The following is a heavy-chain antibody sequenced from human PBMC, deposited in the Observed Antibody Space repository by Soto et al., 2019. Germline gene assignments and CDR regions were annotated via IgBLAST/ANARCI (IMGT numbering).Heavy chain of an antibody. CDR1: GYSFAGYW. Sequence: GETLKISCKGSGYSFAGYWITWVRQKPGKGLEWMGRIDPSDSQTYYSPSFRGHVTISVTKSITTVFLQWSSLRASDTAMYYCARQIYDSDTGPNFQYYFDSWGQGTPVTVS. V-gene: IGHV5-10-1*01. CDR3: ARQIYDSDTGPNFQYYFDS. CDR2: IDPSDSQT. J-gene: IGHJ4*02. D-gene: IGHD3-22*01.